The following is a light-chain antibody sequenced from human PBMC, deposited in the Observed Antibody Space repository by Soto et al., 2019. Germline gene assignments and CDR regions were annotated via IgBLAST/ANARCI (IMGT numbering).Light chain of an antibody. Sequence: DIQITQSPSILSAFVGDRVTITCRASQTISTSLAWYQQKPGKAPKLLIYLASTLQSGVPARFSGSGSGTEFPFPISRLQADDFATYYRPQYSSFFWTFGQGTKVDIK. CDR1: QTISTS. J-gene: IGKJ1*01. CDR2: LAS. CDR3: PQYSSFFWT. V-gene: IGKV1-5*03.